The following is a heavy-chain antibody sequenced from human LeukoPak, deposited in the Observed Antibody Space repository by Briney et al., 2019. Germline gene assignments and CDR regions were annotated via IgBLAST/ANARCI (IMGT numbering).Heavy chain of an antibody. J-gene: IGHJ5*02. CDR2: IYYGGST. CDR3: AREKGGYSYGYGWFDP. Sequence: SETLSLTCTVSGGSISSYYWSWIRQPPGKGLEWIGYIYYGGSTNYNPSLKSRVTISVDTSKNQFSLKLSSVTAADTAVYYCAREKGGYSYGYGWFDPWGQGTLVTVSS. D-gene: IGHD5-18*01. V-gene: IGHV4-59*01. CDR1: GGSISSYY.